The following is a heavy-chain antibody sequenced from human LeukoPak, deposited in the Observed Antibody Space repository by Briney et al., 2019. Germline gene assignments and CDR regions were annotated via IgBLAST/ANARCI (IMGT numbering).Heavy chain of an antibody. J-gene: IGHJ4*02. CDR3: ARELKVGNTGYYFDY. V-gene: IGHV4-59*01. Sequence: KASETLSLTCTVSSGSISDSYWGWIRHPPGKGREWIGYIYYSGSTNYNPSLKSRVTILVDMSKNQFSLKMSSVTAADTAVYYCARELKVGNTGYYFDYWGQGTLVTVSS. D-gene: IGHD2/OR15-2a*01. CDR1: SGSISDSY. CDR2: IYYSGST.